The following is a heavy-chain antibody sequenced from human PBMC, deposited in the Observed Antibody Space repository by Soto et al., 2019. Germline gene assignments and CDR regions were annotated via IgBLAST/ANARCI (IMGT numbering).Heavy chain of an antibody. J-gene: IGHJ4*02. CDR3: AGGRFDY. V-gene: IGHV4-31*03. CDR1: GGSILNGGHY. D-gene: IGHD3-16*01. Sequence: SETLSLTCTVSGGSILNGGHYWTWIRQHPGKGLEWIGRIFFSGNTHYNPALKSRLTFSLDTAKNQFSLKLTSVTAADTAVYYCAGGRFDYWGQGTLVTVSS. CDR2: IFFSGNT.